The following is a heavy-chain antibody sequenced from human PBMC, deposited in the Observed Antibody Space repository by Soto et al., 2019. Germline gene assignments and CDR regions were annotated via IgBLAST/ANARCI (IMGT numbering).Heavy chain of an antibody. CDR1: GGSISGYY. J-gene: IGHJ6*02. V-gene: IGHV4-59*01. CDR2: MYNTGST. Sequence: SETLSLTCTVSGGSISGYYWSWIRQPPGKGLEWIGYMYNTGSTVYNPPFKSRVTISVDTSKNQFSLKLSSVTAADTAVYYCARDSGGAGMDVWGQGTTVTVSS. CDR3: ARDSGGAGMDV. D-gene: IGHD3-16*01.